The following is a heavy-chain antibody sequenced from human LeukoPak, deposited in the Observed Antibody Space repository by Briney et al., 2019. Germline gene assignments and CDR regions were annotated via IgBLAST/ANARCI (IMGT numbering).Heavy chain of an antibody. V-gene: IGHV3-33*06. CDR3: AKDLGGNSIQPLDP. Sequence: GGSMRLSCAASGFTFNNYHMHWVRQAPGQGLQWVAVVWYDGSTKYYADSVKGRFTISRDNSNNMLYLQMNSLRAEDTAVYYCAKDLGGNSIQPLDPWGQGTLVTVSS. CDR1: GFTFNNYH. CDR2: VWYDGSTK. D-gene: IGHD1/OR15-1a*01. J-gene: IGHJ5*02.